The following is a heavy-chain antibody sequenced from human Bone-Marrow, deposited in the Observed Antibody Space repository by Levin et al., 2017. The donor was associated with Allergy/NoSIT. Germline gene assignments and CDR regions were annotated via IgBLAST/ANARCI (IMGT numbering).Heavy chain of an antibody. Sequence: GGSLRLSCAASGFTFSRYYMHWVRQAPGKGLVWVSRITLDVTDTYYADSVKGRFTISSDNAENTLFLQMNSLRAEDTAIYYCARGGCSSTSCLDYWGQGILVTVSS. J-gene: IGHJ4*02. D-gene: IGHD2-2*01. CDR1: GFTFSRYY. CDR2: ITLDVTDT. CDR3: ARGGCSSTSCLDY. V-gene: IGHV3-74*01.